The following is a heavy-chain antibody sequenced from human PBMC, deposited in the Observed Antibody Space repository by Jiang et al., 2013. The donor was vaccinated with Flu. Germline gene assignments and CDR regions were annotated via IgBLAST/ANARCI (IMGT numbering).Heavy chain of an antibody. CDR3: ARVYAGGDY. V-gene: IGHV7-4-1*02. J-gene: IGHJ4*02. CDR2: INTNTGKP. Sequence: VQSGSELKKPGASVKVSCKASGYTFTSYTMNWVRQAPGQGLEWMGWINTNTGKPTYAQGFTGRFVFSMDKSVSTAYLQISSLKAEDTAMYYCARVYAGGDYWGQGTLVIVSS. D-gene: IGHD5/OR15-5a*01. CDR1: GYTFTSYT.